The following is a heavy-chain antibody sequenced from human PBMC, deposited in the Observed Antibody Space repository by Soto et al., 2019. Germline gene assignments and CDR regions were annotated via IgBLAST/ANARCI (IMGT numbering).Heavy chain of an antibody. Sequence: PSETLSVTCTVADGSSSSGGYYWSWIRQHPGKGLEWIGYIYYSGSTYYNPSLKSRVTISVDTSKNQFSLKLNSVTAADTAVYYCARFDNWSDLPYYYSVRDVWGQGTTVTVSS. CDR1: DGSSSSGGYY. CDR3: ARFDNWSDLPYYYSVRDV. V-gene: IGHV4-30-4*08. CDR2: IYYSGST. J-gene: IGHJ6*02. D-gene: IGHD1-1*01.